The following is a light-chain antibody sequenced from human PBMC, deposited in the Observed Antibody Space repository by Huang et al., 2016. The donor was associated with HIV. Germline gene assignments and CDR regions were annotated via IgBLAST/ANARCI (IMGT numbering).Light chain of an antibody. CDR3: QQTYNVPRT. J-gene: IGKJ2*01. Sequence: DIQMTQSPSSLSASIGDRVTMSCRASQTVDMYLNWYQQTPGRAPKLLIYAASNLQSDVPSRFSVTGSGTNFTRTISSLQPEDFVIYFCQQTYNVPRTFGQGTALEIK. CDR1: QTVDMY. V-gene: IGKV1-39*01. CDR2: AAS.